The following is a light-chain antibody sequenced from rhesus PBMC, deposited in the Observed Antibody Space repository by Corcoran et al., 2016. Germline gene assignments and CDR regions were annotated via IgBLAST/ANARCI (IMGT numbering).Light chain of an antibody. CDR3: QHGYSTPFT. J-gene: IGKJ3*01. CDR2: KAS. CDR1: ENVNNF. V-gene: IGKV1-74*01. Sequence: DIQMTQSPSSLSASLGDRVTITCRASENVNNFLNWYQQKPGKAPKLLNNKASTLQNGVPPRFSGGGSGTNYTLSISGLQPEDFATYYCQHGYSTPFTFGPGTTLDI.